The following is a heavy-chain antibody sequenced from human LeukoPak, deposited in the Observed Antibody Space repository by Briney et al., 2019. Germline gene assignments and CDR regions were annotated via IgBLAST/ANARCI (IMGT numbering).Heavy chain of an antibody. J-gene: IGHJ4*02. CDR3: ARDLWVAAAGPSCLGY. CDR1: GYTFTSYA. V-gene: IGHV1-3*01. CDR2: INAGNGNT. Sequence: GASVKVSCKASGYTFTSYAMHWVRQAPGQRLEWMGWINAGNGNTKYSQKFQGRVTITRDTSASTAYMELSSLRSEDTAVYYCARDLWVAAAGPSCLGYWGQGTLVTVSS. D-gene: IGHD6-13*01.